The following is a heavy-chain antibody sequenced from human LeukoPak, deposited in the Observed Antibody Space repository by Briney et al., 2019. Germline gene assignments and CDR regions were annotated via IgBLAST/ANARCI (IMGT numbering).Heavy chain of an antibody. CDR3: ASGRGYGDYGY. CDR1: GGSISSYD. D-gene: IGHD4-17*01. J-gene: IGHJ4*02. V-gene: IGHV4-59*12. Sequence: SETLSLTCTVSGGSISSYDWSWIRQPPGKGLEWIGYIYYSGSANYNPSLKSRVTISVDTSKNQFSLKLSSVTAADTAVYYCASGRGYGDYGYWGQGTLVTVSS. CDR2: IYYSGSA.